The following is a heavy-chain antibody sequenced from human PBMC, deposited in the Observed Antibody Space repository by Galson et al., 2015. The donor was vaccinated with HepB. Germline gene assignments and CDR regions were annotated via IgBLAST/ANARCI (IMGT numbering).Heavy chain of an antibody. D-gene: IGHD2/OR15-2a*01. CDR2: IRTTAFGGTT. V-gene: IGHV3-49*03. J-gene: IGHJ5*02. Sequence: SLRLSCAVSGFTFGDYAMSWFCQAPGTGLEWVAFIRTTAFGGTTEYAASVIGRYTISRDDSKSIAYLQMNRLKTEDTGVYYCTSSPSNILENWFDPWGQGTLVTVSS. CDR1: GFTFGDYA. CDR3: TSSPSNILENWFDP.